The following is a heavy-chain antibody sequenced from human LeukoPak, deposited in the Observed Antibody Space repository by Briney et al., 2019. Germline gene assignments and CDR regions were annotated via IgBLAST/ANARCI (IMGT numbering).Heavy chain of an antibody. D-gene: IGHD3-16*01. CDR2: IKEDGSER. CDR1: GFIFGTFW. J-gene: IGHJ3*01. Sequence: PGGSLRLSCAASGFIFGTFWMTWVRQAPGGALEWVANIKEDGSERFYVDSVEGRFTISRDNVKNSLDLHMNTLRVEDTAIYYCARGGRTGALDFWGQGAMVTVSS. V-gene: IGHV3-7*01. CDR3: ARGGRTGALDF.